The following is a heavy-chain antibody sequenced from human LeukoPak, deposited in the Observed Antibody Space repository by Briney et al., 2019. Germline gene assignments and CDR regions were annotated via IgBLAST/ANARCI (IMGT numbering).Heavy chain of an antibody. CDR3: ARGGAARPDF. Sequence: VRSLRLSCAASGFTFDDYAMHWVRHAPGEGLGWVSGICWNSGSIGYADSVKGRFTISRDNAKNSLYLQMNSLRVEDTAVYYCARGGAARPDFWGQGTLVTVSS. D-gene: IGHD6-6*01. CDR2: ICWNSGSI. J-gene: IGHJ4*02. CDR1: GFTFDDYA. V-gene: IGHV3-9*01.